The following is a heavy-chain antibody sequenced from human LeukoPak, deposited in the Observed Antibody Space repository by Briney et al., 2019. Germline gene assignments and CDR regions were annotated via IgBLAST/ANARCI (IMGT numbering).Heavy chain of an antibody. Sequence: PVGSLRLSCAASGFTFSSYAMSWVRQAPGKGLEWVSSISGSGGSTYYADSVKGRLTISRDNSKNTLYLKMNSLRAEDTAVYYCAKRYCTGGSCCPDYWGQGTLVTVSS. CDR2: ISGSGGST. D-gene: IGHD2-15*01. V-gene: IGHV3-23*01. J-gene: IGHJ4*02. CDR3: AKRYCTGGSCCPDY. CDR1: GFTFSSYA.